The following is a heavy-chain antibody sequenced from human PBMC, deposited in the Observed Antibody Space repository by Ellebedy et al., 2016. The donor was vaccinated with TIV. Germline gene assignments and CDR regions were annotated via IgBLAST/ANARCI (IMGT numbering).Heavy chain of an antibody. CDR2: INTSGGYI. CDR1: GFDFRSHW. V-gene: IGHV3-74*03. D-gene: IGHD3-16*01. J-gene: IGHJ4*02. CDR3: ATDLSYAFDH. Sequence: GESLKISCAASGFDFRSHWMHWVRQVPGKGLVWVSRINTSGGYIAYADSVKGRFTISRDNAKNTVYLQMNSLRDEDTAVYFCATDLSYAFDHWGQGILVTVSS.